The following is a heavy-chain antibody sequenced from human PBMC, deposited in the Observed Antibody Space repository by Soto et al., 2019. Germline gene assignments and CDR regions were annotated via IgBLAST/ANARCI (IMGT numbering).Heavy chain of an antibody. Sequence: SETLSLTCTVSGGSVSSGSYYWSWIRQPPGKGLEWIGYIYYSGSTNYNPSLKSRVTISVDTSKNQFSLKLSSVTAADTAVYYCARGPRILYYFDYWGQGTLVTVSS. V-gene: IGHV4-61*01. CDR3: ARGPRILYYFDY. CDR2: IYYSGST. CDR1: GGSVSSGSYY. J-gene: IGHJ4*02.